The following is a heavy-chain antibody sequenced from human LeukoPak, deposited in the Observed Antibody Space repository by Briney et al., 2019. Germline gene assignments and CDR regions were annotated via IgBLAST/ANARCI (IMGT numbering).Heavy chain of an antibody. CDR3: AKMDDSSGYYSD. Sequence: GGSLRLSCAASGFTFSSYAMSWVRQAPGKGLEWVSAISVSGGSTYYADPVKGRFTISSDNSKNTLYLQMNSLRAEDTAVYYGAKMDDSSGYYSDWGQGTLVRVSS. CDR1: GFTFSSYA. CDR2: ISVSGGST. J-gene: IGHJ4*02. V-gene: IGHV3-23*01. D-gene: IGHD3-22*01.